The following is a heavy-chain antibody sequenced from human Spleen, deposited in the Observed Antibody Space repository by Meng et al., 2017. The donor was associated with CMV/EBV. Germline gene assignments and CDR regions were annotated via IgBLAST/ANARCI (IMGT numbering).Heavy chain of an antibody. CDR3: ASLMDV. CDR1: GFTFDDYG. Sequence: GESLKISCAASGFTFDDYGMSWVRQAPGKGLEWVSGINWNGGSTGYADSVKGRFTISRDNSKNTLYLQMNTLRVEDTAVYYCASLMDVWGQGTTVTVSS. V-gene: IGHV3-20*04. J-gene: IGHJ6*02. CDR2: INWNGGST.